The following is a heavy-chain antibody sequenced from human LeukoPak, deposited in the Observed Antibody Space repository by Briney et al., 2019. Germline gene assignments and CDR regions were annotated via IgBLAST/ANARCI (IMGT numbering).Heavy chain of an antibody. D-gene: IGHD6-19*01. J-gene: IGHJ4*02. V-gene: IGHV3-64*01. CDR1: GFTFSSYA. CDR3: TAGYSSGWYERDFDY. CDR2: INSNGGST. Sequence: EGSLRLSCVASGFTFSSYAMHWVRQTPGKGLEYVSGINSNGGSTHYANSVKGRFTISRDNSKHTLYLQMGSLRTEDMAVYYCTAGYSSGWYERDFDYWGQGTLVTVSS.